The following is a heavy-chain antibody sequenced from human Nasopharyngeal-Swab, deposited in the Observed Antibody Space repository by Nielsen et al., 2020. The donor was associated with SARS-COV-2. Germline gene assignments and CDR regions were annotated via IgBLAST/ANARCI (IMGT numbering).Heavy chain of an antibody. CDR2: IDYSGNT. V-gene: IGHV4-39*07. CDR3: ARVDTYGPELKGAFDI. Sequence: GSLRLSCTVSGGSISNSYYWGWIRQPPGRGLKWIGSIDYSGNTNYNLSLKSRVTISVDTSKNQFSLRLSSVTAADTAIYYCARVDTYGPELKGAFDIWGQGTVVTVSS. CDR1: GGSISNSYY. D-gene: IGHD5-18*01. J-gene: IGHJ3*02.